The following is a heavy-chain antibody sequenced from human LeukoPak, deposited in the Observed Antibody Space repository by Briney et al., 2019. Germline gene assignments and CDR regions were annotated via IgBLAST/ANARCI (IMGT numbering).Heavy chain of an antibody. J-gene: IGHJ6*04. CDR2: ISSTGGTA. D-gene: IGHD3-10*02. CDR1: GFTFSSFG. V-gene: IGHV3-23*01. Sequence: GGSLRLSCAASGFTFSSFGMSWVRQAPGKGLEWVSAISSTGGTAYYADSVKGRFTISRDNAKNSLYLQMNSLRAEDTAVYYCAELGITMIGGVWGRGTTVTISS. CDR3: AELGITMIGGV.